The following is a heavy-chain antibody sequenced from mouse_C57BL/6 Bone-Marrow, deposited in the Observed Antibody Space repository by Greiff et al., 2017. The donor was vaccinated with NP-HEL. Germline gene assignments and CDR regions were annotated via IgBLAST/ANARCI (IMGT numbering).Heavy chain of an antibody. V-gene: IGHV5-17*01. CDR3: ARPGSSNLWFAY. J-gene: IGHJ3*01. Sequence: EVKLMESGGGLVKPGGSLKLSCAASGFTFSDYGMHWVRQAPEKGLEWVAYISSGSSTIYYADTVKGRFTISRDNAKNTLFLQMTSLRSEDTAMYYCARPGSSNLWFAYWGQGTLVTVSA. CDR2: ISSGSSTI. D-gene: IGHD1-1*01. CDR1: GFTFSDYG.